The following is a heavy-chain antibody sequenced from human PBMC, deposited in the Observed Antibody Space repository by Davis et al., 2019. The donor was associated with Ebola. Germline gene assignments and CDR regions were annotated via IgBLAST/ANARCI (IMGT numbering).Heavy chain of an antibody. CDR1: GGTFSSYA. Sequence: PVKVSCKASGGTFSSYAISWVRQAPGQGLEWMGGIIPIFGTANYAQKFQGRVTITADKSTSTAYMELSSLRSEDTAVYYCARANEQWLSGLDVKAPNWYFDLWGRGTLVTVSS. V-gene: IGHV1-69*06. J-gene: IGHJ2*01. CDR3: ARANEQWLSGLDVKAPNWYFDL. CDR2: IIPIFGTA. D-gene: IGHD6-19*01.